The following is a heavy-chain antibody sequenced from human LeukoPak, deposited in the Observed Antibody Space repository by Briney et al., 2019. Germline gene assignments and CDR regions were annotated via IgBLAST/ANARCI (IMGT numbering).Heavy chain of an antibody. D-gene: IGHD3-10*01. CDR1: GGSFSGYY. CDR2: INHSGST. Sequence: PSETLSLTCAVYGGSFSGYYWSWIRQPPGKGLEWIGEINHSGSTNYNPSLKSRVTISVDTSKNQFSLKLSSVTAADTAVYYCAFGELLLAFDIWGQGTMVTVSS. CDR3: AFGELLLAFDI. J-gene: IGHJ3*02. V-gene: IGHV4-34*01.